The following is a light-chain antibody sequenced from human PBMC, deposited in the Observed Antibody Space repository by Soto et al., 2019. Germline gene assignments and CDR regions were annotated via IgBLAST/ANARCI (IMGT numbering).Light chain of an antibody. CDR1: QSVSSN. V-gene: IGKV3-15*01. CDR2: GAS. CDR3: QQYGSSGT. Sequence: ELVMTQSPATLSVSPGERATLSCRASQSVSSNLAWYQQKPGQSPSLLIYGASTRATGIPARFSGSGSGIEFTHTISRLEPEDFAVYYCQQYGSSGTFGQGTQVDIK. J-gene: IGKJ1*01.